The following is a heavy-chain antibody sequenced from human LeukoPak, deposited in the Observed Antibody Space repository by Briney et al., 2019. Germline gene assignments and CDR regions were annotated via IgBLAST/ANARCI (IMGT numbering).Heavy chain of an antibody. Sequence: SETLSLTCTVSGGSLTGYCWSWNRQPPGKGLEWIGYIYYSGSTNYNPSLKSRVTISVDTSKNQFSLKLSSVTAADTAVYYCARESHSGYGVVDYWGQGTLVTVSS. J-gene: IGHJ4*02. CDR2: IYYSGST. CDR3: ARESHSGYGVVDY. D-gene: IGHD5-12*01. V-gene: IGHV4-59*01. CDR1: GGSLTGYC.